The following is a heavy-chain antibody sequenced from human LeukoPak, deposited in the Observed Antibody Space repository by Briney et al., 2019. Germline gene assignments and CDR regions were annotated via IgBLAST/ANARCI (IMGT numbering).Heavy chain of an antibody. V-gene: IGHV1-2*02. CDR3: ARPDCSSTSCYAWFDP. Sequence: ASVKVSCKASGYTFTGYYMHWVRQAPGQGLEWMGWINPNSGGTNYAQKFQGRVTMTRDTSISTAYMELSRLGSDDTAVYSCARPDCSSTSCYAWFDPWGQGTLVTVSS. D-gene: IGHD2-2*01. CDR2: INPNSGGT. CDR1: GYTFTGYY. J-gene: IGHJ5*02.